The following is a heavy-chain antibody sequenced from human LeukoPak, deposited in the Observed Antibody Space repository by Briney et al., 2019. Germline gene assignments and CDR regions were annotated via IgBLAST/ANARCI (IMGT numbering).Heavy chain of an antibody. J-gene: IGHJ4*02. CDR3: AHYGGKEFDH. V-gene: IGHV3-23*01. CDR1: GFTFSSYR. Sequence: PGGSLRLSCAASGFTFSSYRMNWVRQAPGKGLEWVSAISGSGGSTYYADSVKGRFTISRDNSKNTLYLQMNSLRAEDTAVYYCAHYGGKEFDHWGQGTLVTVSS. CDR2: ISGSGGST. D-gene: IGHD4-23*01.